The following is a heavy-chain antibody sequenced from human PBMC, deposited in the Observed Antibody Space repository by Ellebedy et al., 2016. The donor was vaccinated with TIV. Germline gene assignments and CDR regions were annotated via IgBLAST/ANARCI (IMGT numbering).Heavy chain of an antibody. CDR1: GGSFSGYS. V-gene: IGHV4-34*01. CDR2: INHSGST. Sequence: MPSETLSLTCAVYGGSFSGYSWSWIRQSPGKGLEWIGEINHSGSTNYNPSLKSRVTISVDTSKNQFSLKLSYVTAADTAVYYCASGRRFFYYYGMDVWGQGTTVTVSS. CDR3: ASGRRFFYYYGMDV. D-gene: IGHD3-3*01. J-gene: IGHJ6*02.